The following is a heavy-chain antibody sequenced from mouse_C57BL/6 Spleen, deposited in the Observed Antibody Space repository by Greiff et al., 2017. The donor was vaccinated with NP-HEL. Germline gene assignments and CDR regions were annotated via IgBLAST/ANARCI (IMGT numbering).Heavy chain of an antibody. J-gene: IGHJ3*01. CDR1: GYTFTTSW. Sequence: QVQLQQPGAELVRPGSSVKLSCKASGYTFTTSWMHWVRQRPIQGLDWIGNIDPSVREIHYNQKFKDKATLTVNNSSSTAYMQLSSLTSEDSAVYYCARSGEYYGSSYWFAYWGQGTLVTVSA. V-gene: IGHV1-52*01. CDR3: ARSGEYYGSSYWFAY. D-gene: IGHD1-1*01. CDR2: IDPSVREI.